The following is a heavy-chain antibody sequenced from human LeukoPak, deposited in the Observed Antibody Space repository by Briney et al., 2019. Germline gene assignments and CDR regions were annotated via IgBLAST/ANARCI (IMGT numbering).Heavy chain of an antibody. V-gene: IGHV4-61*10. CDR2: IYYSGST. CDR1: GGSISSGSIY. Sequence: SETLSLTCTVSGGSISSGSIYWSWIRQPAGKGLEWIGHIYYSGSTNYNPSLKSRVTISVDTSKNQFSLKLSSVTAADTAVYYCARPTDSYGFTFDIWGQGTMVTVSS. CDR3: ARPTDSYGFTFDI. J-gene: IGHJ3*02. D-gene: IGHD3-3*01.